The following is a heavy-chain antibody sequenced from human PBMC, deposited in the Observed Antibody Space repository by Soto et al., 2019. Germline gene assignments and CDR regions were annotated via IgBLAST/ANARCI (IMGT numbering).Heavy chain of an antibody. CDR2: IYYSGST. CDR1: GGSISSGGYY. D-gene: IGHD3-22*01. CDR3: AGSDYYDTSGYYYRVDY. Sequence: QVQLQESGPGLVKPSQTLSLTCTVSGGSISSGGYYWSWIRQHPGKGLEWIGYIYYSGSTYYNPSLKIRVNISEDTSKNQFSLKLSSVTAADTAVYYCAGSDYYDTSGYYYRVDYWGQGTLVTVSS. J-gene: IGHJ4*02. V-gene: IGHV4-31*03.